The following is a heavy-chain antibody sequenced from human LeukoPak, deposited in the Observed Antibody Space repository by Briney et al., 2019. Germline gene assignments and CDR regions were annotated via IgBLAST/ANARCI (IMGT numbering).Heavy chain of an antibody. CDR2: IYTSGST. CDR1: GGSISSGGYY. Sequence: RASQTLSLTCTVSGGSISSGGYYWSWIRQPAGKGLEWIGRIYTSGSTNYNPSLKSRVTMSVDTSKNQFSLKLSSVAAADTAVYYCARDSSGWYFLDYWGQGTLVTVSS. V-gene: IGHV4-61*02. D-gene: IGHD6-19*01. J-gene: IGHJ4*02. CDR3: ARDSSGWYFLDY.